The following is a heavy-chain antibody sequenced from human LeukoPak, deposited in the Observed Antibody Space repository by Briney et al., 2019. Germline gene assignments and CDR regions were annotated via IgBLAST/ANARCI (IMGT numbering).Heavy chain of an antibody. CDR1: GFTFSSYA. Sequence: GGSLRLSCAASGFTFSSYAMSWVRQAPGKGLEWVSAISGSGGSTYYADSVKGRFTISRDNSKNTLYLQMNSLRAEDTAVYYCAKFACGGSCYGSLGGMDVWGQGTTVTVSS. CDR3: AKFACGGSCYGSLGGMDV. CDR2: ISGSGGST. J-gene: IGHJ6*02. D-gene: IGHD2-15*01. V-gene: IGHV3-23*01.